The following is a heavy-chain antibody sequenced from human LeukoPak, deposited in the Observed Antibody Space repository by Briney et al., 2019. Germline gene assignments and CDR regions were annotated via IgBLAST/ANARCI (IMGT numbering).Heavy chain of an antibody. V-gene: IGHV1-69*06. D-gene: IGHD3-22*01. CDR1: GGTFSSYA. CDR3: AREEYYYDSSGYYYGDAFDI. Sequence: ASVKVSCKASGGTFSSYAISWVRQAPGQGLEWMGGIIPIFGTANYAQKFQGRVTITADKSTSTAYMELSSLRSDDTAVYYCAREEYYYDSSGYYYGDAFDIWGQGTMVTVSS. J-gene: IGHJ3*02. CDR2: IIPIFGTA.